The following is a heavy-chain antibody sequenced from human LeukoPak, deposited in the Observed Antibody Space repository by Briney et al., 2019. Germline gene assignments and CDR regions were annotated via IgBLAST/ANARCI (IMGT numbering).Heavy chain of an antibody. Sequence: GSLRLSCAASGFTFSSYAMSWVRQAPGKGLEWVSAISGSGGSTYYADSVKGRFTISRDNSKNTLYLQMNSLRAEDTAVYYCAKPRRSSGSYTRDFDYWGQGTLVTVSS. CDR1: GFTFSSYA. CDR3: AKPRRSSGSYTRDFDY. CDR2: ISGSGGST. V-gene: IGHV3-23*01. D-gene: IGHD1-26*01. J-gene: IGHJ4*02.